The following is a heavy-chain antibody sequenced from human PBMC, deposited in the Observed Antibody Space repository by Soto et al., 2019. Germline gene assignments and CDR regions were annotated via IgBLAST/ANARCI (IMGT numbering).Heavy chain of an antibody. V-gene: IGHV1-69*12. CDR3: APGCIQQWSYYFDY. CDR1: GGTFSSYA. D-gene: IGHD5-18*01. CDR2: NIPIFGTR. Sequence: QVQLEQSGAEVKRPGSSVKVSCKASGGTFSSYAISWVRQAPGQGLEWMGGNIPIFGTRNYAQKFQGRVTITAHESTSTAYMELSSPRSEDTAVYYCAPGCIQQWSYYFDYWGQGTLVTVSS. J-gene: IGHJ4*02.